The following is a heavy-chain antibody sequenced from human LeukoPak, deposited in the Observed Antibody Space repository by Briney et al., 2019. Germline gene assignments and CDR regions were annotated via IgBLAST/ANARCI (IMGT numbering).Heavy chain of an antibody. CDR3: AREGRMTLGYCSGGSCYSGYFDL. Sequence: SETLSLTCTVSGGSISTYYWSWIRQPPGKGLEWIGYIYYSGSTNYNPSLKSRVTISVDTSKNQFSLKLSSMTAADTAVYYCAREGRMTLGYCSGGSCYSGYFDLWGRGTLVTVSS. J-gene: IGHJ2*01. V-gene: IGHV4-59*01. D-gene: IGHD2-15*01. CDR2: IYYSGST. CDR1: GGSISTYY.